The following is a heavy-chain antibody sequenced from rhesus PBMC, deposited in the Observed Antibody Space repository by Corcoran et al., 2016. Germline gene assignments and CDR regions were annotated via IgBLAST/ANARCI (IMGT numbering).Heavy chain of an antibody. V-gene: IGHV1-180*01. J-gene: IGHJ4*01. D-gene: IGHD6-31*01. CDR3: TRQIIAAAGFDY. CDR1: GYTFTSYY. Sequence: QVQLVQSGSEIKQPGASVKLSCKASGYTFTSYYMHWVRQAPGQGLEWIGLIAPYNGNNGDAQKFQCRVTITTGTSTSTDYMELSNLISEDTAVYYCTRQIIAAAGFDYWGQGVLVTVSS. CDR2: IAPYNGNN.